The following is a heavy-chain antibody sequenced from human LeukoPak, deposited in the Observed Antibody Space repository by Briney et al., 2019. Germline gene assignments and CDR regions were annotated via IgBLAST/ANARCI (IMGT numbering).Heavy chain of an antibody. V-gene: IGHV3-43*02. D-gene: IGHD3-16*01. Sequence: GGSLRLSCAASGFTFEDYAMHWVRQARGKALEWVSLISGDGGSTYYADFVKGRFTISRDNSKNSLYLQMNSLRTEDTALYYCAKDIAGQGVEAFDIWGQGTMVTVSS. CDR3: AKDIAGQGVEAFDI. CDR1: GFTFEDYA. J-gene: IGHJ3*02. CDR2: ISGDGGST.